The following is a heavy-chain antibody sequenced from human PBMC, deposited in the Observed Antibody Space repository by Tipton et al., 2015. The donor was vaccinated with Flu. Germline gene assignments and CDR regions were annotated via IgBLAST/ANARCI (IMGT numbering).Heavy chain of an antibody. V-gene: IGHV4-61*02. CDR1: GDSISVGSHY. J-gene: IGHJ3*02. Sequence: LRLSCTVSGDSISVGSHYWSWIRQPAGKGLEWIGRIYTSGSTNYNPSLKSRVTISVDTSKNQFSLKLSSATAVDTAVYYCARESGYSYAPLGDAIDIWGQGTMVTVSS. CDR3: ARESGYSYAPLGDAIDI. D-gene: IGHD5-18*01. CDR2: IYTSGST.